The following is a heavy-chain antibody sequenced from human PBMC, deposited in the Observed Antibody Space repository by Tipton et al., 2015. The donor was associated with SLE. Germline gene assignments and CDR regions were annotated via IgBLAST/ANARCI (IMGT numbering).Heavy chain of an antibody. CDR2: INPSGGST. Sequence: QLVQSGAEVKKPGASVKVSCKASGYTFTSYYMHWVRQAPGQGLEWMGIINPSGGSTSYAQKFQGRVTMTRDTSTSTVYMELSSLRSEDTAVYYCAREPTQGIAVAVNGAFDIWGQGTMVTVSS. J-gene: IGHJ3*02. V-gene: IGHV1-46*01. CDR3: AREPTQGIAVAVNGAFDI. CDR1: GYTFTSYY. D-gene: IGHD6-19*01.